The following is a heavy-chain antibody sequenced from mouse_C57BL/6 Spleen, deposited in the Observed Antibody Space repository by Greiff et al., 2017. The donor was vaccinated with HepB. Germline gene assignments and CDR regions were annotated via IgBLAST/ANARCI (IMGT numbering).Heavy chain of an antibody. J-gene: IGHJ2*01. D-gene: IGHD2-12*01. CDR2: INPYNGGT. V-gene: IGHV1-19*01. CDR3: ARDSNDLYFDY. CDR1: GYTFTDYY. Sequence: EVQLQQSGPVLVKPGASVKMSCKASGYTFTDYYMNWVKQSHGKSLEWIGVINPYNGGTSYNQKFKGKATLTVDKSSSTAYMELKSLTSEDSAVYYCARDSNDLYFDYWGQGTTLTVSS.